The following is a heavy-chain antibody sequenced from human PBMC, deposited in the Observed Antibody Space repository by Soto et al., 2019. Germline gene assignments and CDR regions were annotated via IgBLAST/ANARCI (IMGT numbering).Heavy chain of an antibody. J-gene: IGHJ5*02. D-gene: IGHD6-19*01. CDR2: IYYSGST. CDR3: ARHYSSGSRNWFDP. Sequence: PSETLSLTCSVSGGSINSSSYFWGWVRQPPGKGLEWIGSIYYSGSTYYNPSLRSRVTISVDTSKDQFSLKLSSVTAADTAVFYCARHYSSGSRNWFDPWGQGTLVTVSS. CDR1: GGSINSSSYF. V-gene: IGHV4-39*01.